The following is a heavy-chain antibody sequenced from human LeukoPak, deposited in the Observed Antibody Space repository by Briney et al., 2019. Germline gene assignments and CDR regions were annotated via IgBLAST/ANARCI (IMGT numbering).Heavy chain of an antibody. CDR1: GGTFSSYA. CDR2: IIPIFGTA. Sequence: SVRVSCKASGGTFSSYAISWVRQGPGQGLEWMGGIIPIFGTANYAQKFQGRVTITADESTSTAYMELSSLRSEDTAVYYCARAGIAVAGTSGYYYYYMDVWGKGTTVTVSS. V-gene: IGHV1-69*13. D-gene: IGHD6-19*01. J-gene: IGHJ6*03. CDR3: ARAGIAVAGTSGYYYYYMDV.